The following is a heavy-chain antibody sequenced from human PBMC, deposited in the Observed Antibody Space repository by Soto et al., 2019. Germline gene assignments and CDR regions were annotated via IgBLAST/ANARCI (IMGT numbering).Heavy chain of an antibody. V-gene: IGHV3-15*01. CDR1: GFTFSNAW. J-gene: IGHJ4*02. Sequence: GGSLRLSCAASGFTFSNAWMSWVRQAPGKGLEWVGRIKSKTDGGTTDYAAPVKGRFTISRDDSKNTLYLQMNSLKTEDPAVYYCTTAIPTSTYTESHFDYWGQGTLVTVSS. CDR2: IKSKTDGGTT. CDR3: TTAIPTSTYTESHFDY. D-gene: IGHD2-2*02.